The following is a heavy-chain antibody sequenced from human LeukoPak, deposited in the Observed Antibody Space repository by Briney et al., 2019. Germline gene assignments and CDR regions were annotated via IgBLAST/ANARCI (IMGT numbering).Heavy chain of an antibody. V-gene: IGHV3-74*01. CDR1: GFTFSTFW. D-gene: IGHD3-22*01. CDR2: IKVDGSDT. CDR3: AKDPNYYDGSGYYYHFDN. Sequence: GGSLRLSCAASGFTFSTFWMHWVRQAPGKGLVWVSRIKVDGSDTTYADSVKGRFTISRDNSKNTLYLQMNSLRAEDTAIYYCAKDPNYYDGSGYYYHFDNWGQGTLVTVSS. J-gene: IGHJ4*02.